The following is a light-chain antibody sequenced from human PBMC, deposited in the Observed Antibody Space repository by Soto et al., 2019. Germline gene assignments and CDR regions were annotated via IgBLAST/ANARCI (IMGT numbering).Light chain of an antibody. CDR1: SSDVGGYDY. CDR3: SSYTSSSTLWV. CDR2: DVS. Sequence: QSALTLPASVSGSPGQAITIACTGTSSDVGGYDYVSWYEQHPGKAPKLMIFDVSDRPSGVSYRFSGSKSGNTASLTISGLQAEDEADYYCSSYTSSSTLWVFGTGTKLTVL. V-gene: IGLV2-14*01. J-gene: IGLJ1*01.